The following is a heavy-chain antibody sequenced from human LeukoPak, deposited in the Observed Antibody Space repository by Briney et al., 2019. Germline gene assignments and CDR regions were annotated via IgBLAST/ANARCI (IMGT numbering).Heavy chain of an antibody. J-gene: IGHJ4*02. CDR1: GGSISSHY. V-gene: IGHV4-59*08. Sequence: SETLSLTCTVSGGSISSHYWSWIRQPPGKGLEWIGHMYHSGSTNYNPSLKSRVTMSVDTSKNQFSLKVSSVTAADTAVYYCANYYDSSGYYLTWGQGILVTVSS. CDR2: MYHSGST. D-gene: IGHD3-22*01. CDR3: ANYYDSSGYYLT.